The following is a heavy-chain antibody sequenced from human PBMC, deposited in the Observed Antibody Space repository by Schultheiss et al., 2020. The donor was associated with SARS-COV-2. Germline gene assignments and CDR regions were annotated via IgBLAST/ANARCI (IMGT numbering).Heavy chain of an antibody. CDR2: IYPKTGAT. D-gene: IGHD2-15*01. Sequence: ASVKVSCKASGYSFTGYYIHWLRQAPGQRPVWMGWIYPKTGATNYAQPLRYRVTVTRDTSISTAYTELSGLRSDDTGVYYCARGVASAFIFDYWGQGALVTVSS. J-gene: IGHJ4*02. CDR1: GYSFTGYY. CDR3: ARGVASAFIFDY. V-gene: IGHV1-2*02.